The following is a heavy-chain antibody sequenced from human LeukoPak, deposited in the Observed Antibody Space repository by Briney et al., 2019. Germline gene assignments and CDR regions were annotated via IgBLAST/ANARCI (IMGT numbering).Heavy chain of an antibody. Sequence: SETLSLTCTVSGGSLSTYYWSWIRQPAGKGLEWIGRIYSSGATNYNPSLKSRVTMSVDTSKNQISLKLSSVTAADTAVYYCARCSGNGYDYSWLDPWGQGTLVTVSS. J-gene: IGHJ5*02. CDR1: GGSLSTYY. D-gene: IGHD5-12*01. V-gene: IGHV4-4*07. CDR2: IYSSGAT. CDR3: ARCSGNGYDYSWLDP.